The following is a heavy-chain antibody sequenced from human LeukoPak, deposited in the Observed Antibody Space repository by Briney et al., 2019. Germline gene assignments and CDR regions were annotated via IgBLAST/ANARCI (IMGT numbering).Heavy chain of an antibody. CDR2: IYTSGST. J-gene: IGHJ4*02. V-gene: IGHV4-4*07. D-gene: IGHD6-19*01. Sequence: SETLSLTCTVSGDSISNYYWTWIRQPAAKGLEWIGRIYTSGSTNYSPSLKSRVTMSVDTSKNQVSLNLSSVTAADTAVYYCARDSSSGWYGEYYFDYWGQGTLVTVSS. CDR1: GDSISNYY. CDR3: ARDSSSGWYGEYYFDY.